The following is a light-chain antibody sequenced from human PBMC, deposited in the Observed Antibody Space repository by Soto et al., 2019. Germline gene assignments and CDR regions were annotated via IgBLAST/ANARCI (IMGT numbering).Light chain of an antibody. CDR3: GSWDSSLSAYV. V-gene: IGLV1-51*01. J-gene: IGLJ1*01. Sequence: QSVLTQPPSVSAAPGQKVTISCSGSSSNLGGNSVSWYQQLPGTAPKLLIYDDNKRPSRIPDRFSGSKSGPSATLGITGFQTGDEADYYCGSWDSSLSAYVFGTGTNVTVL. CDR2: DDN. CDR1: SSNLGGNS.